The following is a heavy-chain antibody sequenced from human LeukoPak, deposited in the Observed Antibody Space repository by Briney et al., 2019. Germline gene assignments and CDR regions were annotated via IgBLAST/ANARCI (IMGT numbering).Heavy chain of an antibody. CDR1: GFTFSSDV. CDR2: ISGSGGRT. J-gene: IGHJ4*02. D-gene: IGHD1-26*01. Sequence: GGSLRLSCAASGFTFSSDVMSWVRQAPGKGLEWVSAISGSGGRTYYADSVKGRFTISRDTSKNTLYLQMNSLRAEDTAVYNGAKVRAPRQYYFDYWGQGTLVTVSS. CDR3: AKVRAPRQYYFDY. V-gene: IGHV3-23*01.